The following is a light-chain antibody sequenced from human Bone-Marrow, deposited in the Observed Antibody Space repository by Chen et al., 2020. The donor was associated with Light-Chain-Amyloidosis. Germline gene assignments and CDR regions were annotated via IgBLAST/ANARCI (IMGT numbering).Light chain of an antibody. CDR3: QSADSSGTYEVI. CDR2: RDT. Sequence: SYEHTQPPSVSASPGQPASITCSGDVLPTKYAYWYQQQPGQAPVLVIHRDTERPSGITERFSGSSSGTTATLTISGVQAEDEADYHCQSADSSGTYEVIFGGGTKLTVL. V-gene: IGLV3-25*03. CDR1: VLPTKY. J-gene: IGLJ2*01.